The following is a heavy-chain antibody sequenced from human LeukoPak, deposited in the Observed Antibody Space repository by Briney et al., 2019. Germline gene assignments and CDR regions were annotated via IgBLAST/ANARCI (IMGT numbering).Heavy chain of an antibody. J-gene: IGHJ4*02. D-gene: IGHD2-2*01. V-gene: IGHV3-23*01. CDR1: GFTFSSYA. CDR2: ISGSGGST. CDR3: ANSVVVPARPSGDY. Sequence: GGSLRLSCAASGFTFSSYAMSWVRQAPGKGLEWVSAISGSGGSTYYADSVKGRFTISRDNSKNTLYLQMNSLRAEDTAVYYCANSVVVPARPSGDYWGQGTLVTVSS.